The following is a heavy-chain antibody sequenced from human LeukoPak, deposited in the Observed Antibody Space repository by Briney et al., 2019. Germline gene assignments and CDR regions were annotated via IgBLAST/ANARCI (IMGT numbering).Heavy chain of an antibody. J-gene: IGHJ3*02. CDR2: ISYDGSNK. D-gene: IGHD2-2*01. CDR3: ARETDIVVVPAAMGAFDI. Sequence: GGSLRLSCAASGFTFSSYAMHWVRQAPGKGLEWVAVISYDGSNKYYADSVKGRFTISRDNSKNTLYLRMNSLRAEDTAVYYCARETDIVVVPAAMGAFDIWGQGTMVTVSS. V-gene: IGHV3-30*01. CDR1: GFTFSSYA.